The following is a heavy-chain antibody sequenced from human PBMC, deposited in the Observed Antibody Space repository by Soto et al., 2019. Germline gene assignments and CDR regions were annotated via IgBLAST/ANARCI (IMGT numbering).Heavy chain of an antibody. CDR2: IYYSGST. CDR3: ARTAADIVVVPAAATHFDY. D-gene: IGHD2-2*01. Sequence: QVQLQESGPGLVKPSQTLSLTCTVSGGSISSGGYYWSWIRQHPGKGLEWIGYIYYSGSTYYNPSLKSRVPISVDTSKNQFSLKLSSVTAADTAVYYCARTAADIVVVPAAATHFDYWGQGTLVTVSS. V-gene: IGHV4-31*03. CDR1: GGSISSGGYY. J-gene: IGHJ4*02.